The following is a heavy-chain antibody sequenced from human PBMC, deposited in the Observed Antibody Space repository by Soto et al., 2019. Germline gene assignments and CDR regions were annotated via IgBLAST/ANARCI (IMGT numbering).Heavy chain of an antibody. CDR2: ICSSSSYI. Sequence: PGGSLRLSCAASGFTFSSYSMNWVRQAPGKGLEWVSSICSSSSYIYYADSVKGRFTISRDNAKNSFYLQMNSLRAEDTAVYYCARDPGYCSGGSCYLWPFDYWGQGTLVTVSS. J-gene: IGHJ4*02. CDR1: GFTFSSYS. CDR3: ARDPGYCSGGSCYLWPFDY. D-gene: IGHD2-15*01. V-gene: IGHV3-21*01.